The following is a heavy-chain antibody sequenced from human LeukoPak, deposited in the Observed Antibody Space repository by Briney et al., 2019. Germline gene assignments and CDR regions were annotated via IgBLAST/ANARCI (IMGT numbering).Heavy chain of an antibody. D-gene: IGHD2-2*01. CDR3: ARGPPYCSSTSCRFFDY. CDR1: GFTLSSFA. J-gene: IGHJ4*02. Sequence: GGPLRLSRAPSGFTLSSFAMHWVPQTTGGGVGWGSAIGTAGDTYYPGPVKGRFTISRENAKNSLYLQMNSLTAGDTAVYYCARGPPYCSSTSCRFFDYWGQGTLVTVSS. V-gene: IGHV3-13*01. CDR2: IGTAGDT.